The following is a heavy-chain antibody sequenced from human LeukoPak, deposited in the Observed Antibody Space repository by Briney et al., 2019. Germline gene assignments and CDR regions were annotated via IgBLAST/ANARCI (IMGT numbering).Heavy chain of an antibody. J-gene: IGHJ4*02. CDR3: ARGVGSLLWFGELSYLDY. D-gene: IGHD3-10*01. Sequence: ASVKVSCKASGYTFRDYYIHWVRQAPGQGLEWIGWISAYNGNTNYAQKLQGRVTMTTDTSTSTAYMELRSLRSDDTAVYYCARGVGSLLWFGELSYLDYWGQGTLVTVSS. CDR2: ISAYNGNT. CDR1: GYTFRDYY. V-gene: IGHV1-18*04.